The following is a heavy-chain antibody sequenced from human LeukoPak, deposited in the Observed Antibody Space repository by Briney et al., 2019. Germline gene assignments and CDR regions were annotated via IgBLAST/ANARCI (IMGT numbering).Heavy chain of an antibody. D-gene: IGHD3-22*01. J-gene: IGHJ4*02. V-gene: IGHV3-13*01. CDR3: ARGDSSGYQRNTKLDY. CDR1: GFTLSSYD. Sequence: GGSLRLSCAASGFTLSSYDMHWVRHTTGKGLEWVSVIGTAGDTYYPGSVKGRFTISRENAKNSLYLQMNSLRAGDTAVYYCARGDSSGYQRNTKLDYWGQGTLVTVSS. CDR2: IGTAGDT.